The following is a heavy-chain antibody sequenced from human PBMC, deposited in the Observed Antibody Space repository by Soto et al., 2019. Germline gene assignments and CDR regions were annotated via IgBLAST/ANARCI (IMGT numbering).Heavy chain of an antibody. CDR3: AKRPASIITFDY. V-gene: IGHV3-23*01. Sequence: HPGGSLRLSCAASGFTFSNYAMSWVRQAPGKGLEWVSTISGNGGSTYYADSVKGRFTISRDNSKNMLFLQINSLRDDDSAVYYCAKRPASIITFDYWGQGTPVTVS. D-gene: IGHD2-2*01. J-gene: IGHJ4*02. CDR1: GFTFSNYA. CDR2: ISGNGGST.